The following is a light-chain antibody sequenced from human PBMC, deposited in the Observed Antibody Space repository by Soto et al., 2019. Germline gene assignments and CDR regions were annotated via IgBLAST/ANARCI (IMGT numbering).Light chain of an antibody. Sequence: DTQMTQSPSTLSASVGDRVTITCRARQSISSSLAWYQQSPGRAPQLLIYRASSLQSVVPARFRGSGSGTEFTLLISSLQADDYATYYCQQYDTSSPTFGQGTKVEIK. V-gene: IGKV1-5*03. J-gene: IGKJ1*01. CDR2: RAS. CDR3: QQYDTSSPT. CDR1: QSISSS.